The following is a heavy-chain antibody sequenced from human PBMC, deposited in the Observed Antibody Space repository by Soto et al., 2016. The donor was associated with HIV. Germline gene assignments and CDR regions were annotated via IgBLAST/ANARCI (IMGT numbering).Heavy chain of an antibody. V-gene: IGHV3-9*03. CDR1: GFTFDDYA. D-gene: IGHD7-27*01. CDR2: ISWDSGRV. Sequence: EVQLVESGGGLIQPGMSLRLSCSVSGFTFDDYAMNWVRQLPGKGLEWISGISWDSGRVVYADSVKGRFTISRDNAKNALFVQMNSLRVEDMAFYYCVKGSGAQPCGGYFDSWGQGTLVAVSS. J-gene: IGHJ4*02. CDR3: VKGSGAQPCGGYFDS.